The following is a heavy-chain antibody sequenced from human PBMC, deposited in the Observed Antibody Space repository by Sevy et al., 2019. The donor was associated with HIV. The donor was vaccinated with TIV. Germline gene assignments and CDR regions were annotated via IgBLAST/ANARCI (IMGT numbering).Heavy chain of an antibody. J-gene: IGHJ4*02. Sequence: GGSLRLSCAASGFTFSNYGMHWVRQAPGKGLEWVAVISYDGSKKYYADSVKGRFTISRDNSKNTLYLQMNSPGTEDTAVYYCAKRPSLFYLLDYWGQGTLVTVSS. CDR3: AKRPSLFYLLDY. CDR1: GFTFSNYG. CDR2: ISYDGSKK. D-gene: IGHD3-3*01. V-gene: IGHV3-30*18.